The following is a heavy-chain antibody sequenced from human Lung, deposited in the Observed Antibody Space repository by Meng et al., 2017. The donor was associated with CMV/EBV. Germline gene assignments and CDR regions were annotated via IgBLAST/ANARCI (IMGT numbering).Heavy chain of an antibody. Sequence: QVQWRESGPDQVKPSETLSLTCAVSGDSITNHNWWAWVRQPPGKGLVWIGEIPHSVSSASNPSLKRRVTMSIDTSQNPFSLKLTSVTAAYTAVYHCLSCSGGSVWGQGTLVTVSS. D-gene: IGHD3-10*01. V-gene: IGHV4-4*02. CDR2: IPHSVSS. J-gene: IGHJ1*01. CDR1: GDSITNHNW. CDR3: LSCSGGSV.